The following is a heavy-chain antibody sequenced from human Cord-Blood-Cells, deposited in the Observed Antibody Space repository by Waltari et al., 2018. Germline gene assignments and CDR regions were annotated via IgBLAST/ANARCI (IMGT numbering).Heavy chain of an antibody. CDR1: GYTFPGYY. CDR2: SNPNRGGT. CDR3: ARDYYGSGSYPPFDY. J-gene: IGHJ4*02. D-gene: IGHD3-10*01. Sequence: QVQLVQSGAEVKKPGASVKVSCKASGYTFPGYYMHWVRQAPGQGLEWMGGSNPNRGGTNDAQKFQGRVTMTRDTSISTAYMELSRLRSDDTAVYYCARDYYGSGSYPPFDYWGQGTLVTVSS. V-gene: IGHV1-2*02.